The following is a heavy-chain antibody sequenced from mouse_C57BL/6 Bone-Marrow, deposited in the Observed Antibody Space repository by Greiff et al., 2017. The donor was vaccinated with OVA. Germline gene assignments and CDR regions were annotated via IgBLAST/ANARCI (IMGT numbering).Heavy chain of an antibody. CDR1: GYTFTEYT. CDR3: ARHASDSSGYGVCAY. D-gene: IGHD3-2*02. V-gene: IGHV1-62-2*01. CDR2: FYPGSGSI. Sequence: VKPGASVKLSCKASGYTFTEYTIHWVKQRSGQGLEWIGWFYPGSGSIKYNEKFKDKATLTADKSSSTVYMDLSRLTSEDSAVYFCARHASDSSGYGVCAYWGQGTLVTVSA. J-gene: IGHJ3*01.